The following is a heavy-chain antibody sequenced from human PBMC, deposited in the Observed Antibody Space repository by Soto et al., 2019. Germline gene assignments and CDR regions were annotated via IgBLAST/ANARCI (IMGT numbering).Heavy chain of an antibody. CDR2: INAGNGNT. V-gene: IGHV1-3*01. CDR3: AKDYYDSSGYYPPALLFDY. D-gene: IGHD3-22*01. CDR1: GYTFTSYA. J-gene: IGHJ4*02. Sequence: ASVKVSCKASGYTFTSYAMHWVRQAPGQRLEWMGWINAGNGNTKYSQKFQGRVIITRDTSASTAYMELSSLRSEDTAVYYCAKDYYDSSGYYPPALLFDYWGQGTLVTVSS.